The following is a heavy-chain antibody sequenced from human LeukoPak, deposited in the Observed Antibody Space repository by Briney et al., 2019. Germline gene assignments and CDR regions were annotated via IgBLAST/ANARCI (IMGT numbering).Heavy chain of an antibody. CDR3: ARAYDILTGYYDY. Sequence: SETLSLTCTVSGGSISSYYWSWIRQPPGKGLEWIGYIYYSGSTNYNPSLKSPVTISVDTSKNQFSLKLSSVTAADTAVYYCARAYDILTGYYDYWGQGTLVTVSS. V-gene: IGHV4-59*01. J-gene: IGHJ4*02. CDR2: IYYSGST. CDR1: GGSISSYY. D-gene: IGHD3-9*01.